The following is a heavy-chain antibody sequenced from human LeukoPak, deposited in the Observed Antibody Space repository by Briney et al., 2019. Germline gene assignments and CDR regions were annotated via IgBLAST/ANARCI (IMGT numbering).Heavy chain of an antibody. CDR3: ARDRGTITGTTGFDP. D-gene: IGHD1-7*01. Sequence: ASVKVSCKASGGTFSSYAISWVRQAPGQGLEWMGGIIPIFGTANYAQKFQGRVTITTDGSTSTAYMELSSLRSEDTAVYYCARDRGTITGTTGFDPWGQGTLVTVSS. CDR1: GGTFSSYA. V-gene: IGHV1-69*05. J-gene: IGHJ5*02. CDR2: IIPIFGTA.